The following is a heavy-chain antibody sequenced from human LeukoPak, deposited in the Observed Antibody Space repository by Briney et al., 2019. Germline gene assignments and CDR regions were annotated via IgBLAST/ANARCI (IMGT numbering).Heavy chain of an antibody. CDR1: GYTFTSYG. Sequence: ASVKVSCKASGYTFTSYGISWVRQAPGQGLEWMGWISAYNGNTNYAQKLQGRVTMTTDTSTSTAYMELRSLRSDDTAVYYCARGGSTIVVVPASDLPSDYWGQGTLVTVSS. V-gene: IGHV1-18*01. J-gene: IGHJ4*02. CDR3: ARGGSTIVVVPASDLPSDY. D-gene: IGHD2-2*01. CDR2: ISAYNGNT.